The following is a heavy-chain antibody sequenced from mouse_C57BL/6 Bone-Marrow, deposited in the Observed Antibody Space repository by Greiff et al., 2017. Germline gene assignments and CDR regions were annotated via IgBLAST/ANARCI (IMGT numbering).Heavy chain of an antibody. CDR3: ARQRTCYSDWYFDV. J-gene: IGHJ1*03. D-gene: IGHD2-12*01. Sequence: EVKLLESGGGLVQPGGSLKLSCAASGFTFSDYYMYWVRQTPEKRLEWVAYISNGGGSTYYPDTVKGRFPISRDNAKNTLYLQMSRLKSEDTAMYYCARQRTCYSDWYFDVWGTGTTVTVSS. CDR2: ISNGGGST. V-gene: IGHV5-12*01. CDR1: GFTFSDYY.